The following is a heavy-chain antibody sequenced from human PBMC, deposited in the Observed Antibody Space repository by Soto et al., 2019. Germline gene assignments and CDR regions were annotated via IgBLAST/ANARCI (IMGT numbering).Heavy chain of an antibody. D-gene: IGHD3-16*01. V-gene: IGHV3-48*01. CDR1: GFTFRKYD. CDR2: ISSSSSNII. CDR3: ARDLWDDLAGGESDY. J-gene: IGHJ4*02. Sequence: EVQLVESGGGLVQPGGSLRLSCAASGFTFRKYDMNWVRQAPGKGLEWVSYISSSSSNIINYADSVKGRFTISRDNAKNALYLQMNSLRAEDTALYYCARDLWDDLAGGESDYWGQGTLVTVSS.